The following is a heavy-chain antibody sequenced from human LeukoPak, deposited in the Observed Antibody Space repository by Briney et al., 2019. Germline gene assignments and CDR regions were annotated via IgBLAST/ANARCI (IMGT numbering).Heavy chain of an antibody. D-gene: IGHD3-3*01. Sequence: PSETLSLTCAVYGGSFSGYYWSWIRQPPGKGLEWIGEINHSGSTNYNPSLKSRVTISVDTSKNQFSLKLSSVTAADTAVYYCARGLMRNFWSGYSSYNWFDPWGQGTLVTVSS. CDR2: INHSGST. CDR3: ARGLMRNFWSGYSSYNWFDP. V-gene: IGHV4-34*01. CDR1: GGSFSGYY. J-gene: IGHJ5*02.